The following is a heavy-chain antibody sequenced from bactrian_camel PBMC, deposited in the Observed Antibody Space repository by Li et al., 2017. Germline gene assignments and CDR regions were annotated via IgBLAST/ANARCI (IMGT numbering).Heavy chain of an antibody. Sequence: HVQLVESGGGSVQAEGSLRLSCAASGFTFSGYDMTWVRQAPGKGLEWISTTKTAGTLTYYADSVKDRFTASRDDDKSTLYLRMRNLTTDDTAVYYCAIGRTSPVSKTPIKGRGTQVTVS. CDR2: TKTAGTLT. V-gene: IGHV3S1*01. J-gene: IGHJ4*01. CDR1: GFTFSGYD. D-gene: IGHD2*01.